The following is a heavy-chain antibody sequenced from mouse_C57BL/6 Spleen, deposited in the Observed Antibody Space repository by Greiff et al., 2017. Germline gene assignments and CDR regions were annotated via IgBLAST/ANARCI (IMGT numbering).Heavy chain of an antibody. J-gene: IGHJ1*03. CDR1: GYAFSSSW. Sequence: QVQLKQSGPELVKPGASVKISCKASGYAFSSSWMNWVKQRPGKGLEWIGRIYPGDGDTNYNGKFKGKATLTADKSSSTAYMQLSSLTSEDSAVYVCASRDGWYFDVWGTGTTVTVSS. CDR3: ASRDGWYFDV. D-gene: IGHD1-1*01. V-gene: IGHV1-82*01. CDR2: IYPGDGDT.